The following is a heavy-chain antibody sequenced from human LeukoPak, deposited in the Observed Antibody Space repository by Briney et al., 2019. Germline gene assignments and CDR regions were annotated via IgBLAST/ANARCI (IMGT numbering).Heavy chain of an antibody. V-gene: IGHV3-53*05. CDR3: AKDHTYDILTGYYYFDY. Sequence: PGGSLRLSCAASGFTVSSNYMSWVRQAPGKGLEWVSVIYSGGSTYYADSVKGRFTISRDNSKNTLYLQMNSLRPEDTAVYYCAKDHTYDILTGYYYFDYWGQGTLVTVSS. D-gene: IGHD3-9*01. CDR1: GFTVSSNY. J-gene: IGHJ4*02. CDR2: IYSGGST.